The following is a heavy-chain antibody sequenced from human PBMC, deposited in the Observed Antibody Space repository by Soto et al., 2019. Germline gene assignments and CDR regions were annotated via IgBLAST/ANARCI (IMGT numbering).Heavy chain of an antibody. CDR2: IYSGGST. V-gene: IGHV3-53*01. J-gene: IGHJ4*02. CDR1: GFTVSSNY. D-gene: IGHD6-13*01. Sequence: SLRLSCAASGFTVSSNYMSWVRQAPGKGLEWVSVIYSGGSTYYADSVKGRFTISRDNSKNTLYLQMNSLRAEDTAVYYCAREYSSSWYSFFDYWGQGTLVTVSS. CDR3: AREYSSSWYSFFDY.